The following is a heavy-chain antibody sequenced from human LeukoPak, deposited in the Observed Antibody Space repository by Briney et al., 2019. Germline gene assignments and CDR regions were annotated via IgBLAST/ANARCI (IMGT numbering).Heavy chain of an antibody. J-gene: IGHJ4*02. D-gene: IGHD6-19*01. Sequence: SETLSLTCAVYGGSFSDYYWNWIRQPPGKGLEWTGEINHSGSTNYNPSLESRVTISMDMSKNQFSLKLSSVTAADTAMYYCARRPGYSSGWYHYWGQGTLVTVSS. V-gene: IGHV4-34*01. CDR1: GGSFSDYY. CDR2: INHSGST. CDR3: ARRPGYSSGWYHY.